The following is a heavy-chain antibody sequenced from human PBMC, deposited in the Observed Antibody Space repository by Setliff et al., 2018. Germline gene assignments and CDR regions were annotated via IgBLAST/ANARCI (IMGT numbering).Heavy chain of an antibody. CDR1: GYTLRNYA. J-gene: IGHJ4*02. D-gene: IGHD5-18*01. Sequence: ASVKVSCKASGYTLRNYAFAWVRQAPGQGLEWVGWISVYNGDTNYAQRFQGRVTLTTDTSTSTVYMELRSLTSDDSAFYYCARAPSVELVTIRTNSWFTYWGQGTLVTVSS. V-gene: IGHV1-18*01. CDR3: ARAPSVELVTIRTNSWFTY. CDR2: ISVYNGDT.